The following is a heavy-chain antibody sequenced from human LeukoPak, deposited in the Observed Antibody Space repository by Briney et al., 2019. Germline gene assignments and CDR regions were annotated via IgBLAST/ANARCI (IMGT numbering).Heavy chain of an antibody. V-gene: IGHV3-48*03. J-gene: IGHJ4*02. CDR2: ISPSGSSI. Sequence: GGSLRLSCAASGFTFSSYEMNWVRPAPGKGLEWVSYISPSGSSIYYADSVKGRFTISRDNAKNSLFLQMNSLRAEDTAVYYCASGGRISSWGQGTLVTVSS. CDR1: GFTFSSYE. D-gene: IGHD3-16*01. CDR3: ASGGRISS.